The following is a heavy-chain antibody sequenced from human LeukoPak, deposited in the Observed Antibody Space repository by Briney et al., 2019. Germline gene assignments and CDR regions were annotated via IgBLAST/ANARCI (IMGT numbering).Heavy chain of an antibody. V-gene: IGHV4-59*12. CDR3: ASRMVRGVTGFDP. Sequence: SETLSLTCAVYGGSFSGYYLSWIRQPPGKGLEWIGYIYYSGSTNYNPSLKSRVTISVDTSKNQFSLKLSSVTAADTAVYYCASRMVRGVTGFDPWGQGTLVTVSS. CDR1: GGSFSGYY. CDR2: IYYSGST. J-gene: IGHJ5*02. D-gene: IGHD3-10*01.